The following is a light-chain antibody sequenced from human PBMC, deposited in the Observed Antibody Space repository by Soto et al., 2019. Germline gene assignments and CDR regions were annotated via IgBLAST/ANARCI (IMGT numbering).Light chain of an antibody. CDR2: GAS. CDR3: QQYHHWWT. J-gene: IGKJ1*01. CDR1: QRISSN. V-gene: IGKV3-15*01. Sequence: EIGMTQSAATLSVYPGERATLSCRARQRISSNLAWYQQKPGRAPRLLIYGASTRATGIPARFSGSGSGTEFTLTISSLQSEDFAVYYCQQYHHWWTFGQGTKVDIK.